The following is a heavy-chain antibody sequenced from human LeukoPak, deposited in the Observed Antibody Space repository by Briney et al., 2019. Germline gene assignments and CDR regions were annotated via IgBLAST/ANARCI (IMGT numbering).Heavy chain of an antibody. V-gene: IGHV3-7*05. D-gene: IGHD2-15*01. J-gene: IGHJ4*02. Sequence: GGSLRLSCAASGFTFTSYSMTWVRQAPGRGLEWVARIEEDGSDIHYVDSVKGRFTISRDNAKKSLYLQMNSLRAEDTAVYYCAREWWYLDYWGQGTLVTVSS. CDR1: GFTFTSYS. CDR2: IEEDGSDI. CDR3: AREWWYLDY.